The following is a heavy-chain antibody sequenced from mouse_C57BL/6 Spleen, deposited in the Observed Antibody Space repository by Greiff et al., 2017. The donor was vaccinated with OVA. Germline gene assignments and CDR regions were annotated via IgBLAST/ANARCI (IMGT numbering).Heavy chain of an antibody. J-gene: IGHJ2*01. Sequence: EVKLVESGGGLVKPGGSLKLSCAASGFTFSDYGMHWVRQAPEKGLEWVAYISRGSSTIYYADTVKGRSTISRDNAKNTLSLQMTSLRSEDTAMYDCARAISYYGSSPDYWGQGTTLTVSS. D-gene: IGHD1-1*01. V-gene: IGHV5-17*01. CDR3: ARAISYYGSSPDY. CDR2: ISRGSSTI. CDR1: GFTFSDYG.